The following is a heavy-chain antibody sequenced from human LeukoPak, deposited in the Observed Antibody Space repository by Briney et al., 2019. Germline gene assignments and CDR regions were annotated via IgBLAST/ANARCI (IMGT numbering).Heavy chain of an antibody. CDR2: IYNSGST. CDR3: ARDLDYNSFDY. J-gene: IGHJ4*02. D-gene: IGHD1-1*01. V-gene: IGHV4-31*03. Sequence: TLSLTCTVSGGSISSGNYYWSWIRQHPGKGGEWIGYIYNSGSTYYNPSLKSRVTISADTSKNQFSLKLSSVTAADTAVYYCARDLDYNSFDYWGQGTLVTVSS. CDR1: GGSISSGNYY.